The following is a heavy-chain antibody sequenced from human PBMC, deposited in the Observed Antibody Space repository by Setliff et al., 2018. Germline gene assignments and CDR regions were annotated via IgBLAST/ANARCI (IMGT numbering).Heavy chain of an antibody. CDR1: GASITNINYN. D-gene: IGHD3-16*01. V-gene: IGHV4-39*01. J-gene: IGHJ4*02. Sequence: SETLSLTCTVSGASITNINYNWGLIRQPPGKGLEWIGSIFYSGSTFYNPSLKSRVTISVDTSKNQFSLTLSSVTAADTAVYYCARLPNYVWGSPVDYWGQGTLVTVSS. CDR3: ARLPNYVWGSPVDY. CDR2: IFYSGST.